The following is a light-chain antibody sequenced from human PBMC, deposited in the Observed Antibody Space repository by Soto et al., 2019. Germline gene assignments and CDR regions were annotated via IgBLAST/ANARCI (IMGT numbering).Light chain of an antibody. CDR3: SSYTHTSTPSCV. J-gene: IGLJ1*01. CDR1: SNDVGGYNY. Sequence: QSALTQPASVSGSPGQSITISCTGTSNDVGGYNYVSWYQQHPGKAPKLMIYEVTDRPWGVSNRFSGSKSGNTASLTISGLLAEDEADYYCSSYTHTSTPSCVFGTGTKVTVL. CDR2: EVT. V-gene: IGLV2-14*01.